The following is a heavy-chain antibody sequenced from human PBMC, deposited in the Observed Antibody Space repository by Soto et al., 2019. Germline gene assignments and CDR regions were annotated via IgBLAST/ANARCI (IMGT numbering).Heavy chain of an antibody. Sequence: GASVKVSCKASGYTFTGYYMHWVRQAPGQGLEWMGWINPNSGGTNYAQKFQGWVTMTRDTSISTAYMELSRLRSDDTAVYYCARDRPRRRFTYYYYGMDVWGQGTTVTVSS. J-gene: IGHJ6*02. CDR3: ARDRPRRRFTYYYYGMDV. CDR1: GYTFTGYY. V-gene: IGHV1-2*04. CDR2: INPNSGGT.